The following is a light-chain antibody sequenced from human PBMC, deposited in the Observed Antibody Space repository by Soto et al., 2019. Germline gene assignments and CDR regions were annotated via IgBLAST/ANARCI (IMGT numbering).Light chain of an antibody. J-gene: IGLJ1*01. V-gene: IGLV2-23*02. CDR3: CSYAGSSTYV. CDR1: SSDVGSYNL. Sequence: QSALTQPASVSGSPGQPITISCTGISSDVGSYNLVSWYQQHPGKAPKLMIYEVTKRPSGVFNRFSGSKSGNTASLTISGLQAEDEADYYCCSYAGSSTYVFGSGTKLTVL. CDR2: EVT.